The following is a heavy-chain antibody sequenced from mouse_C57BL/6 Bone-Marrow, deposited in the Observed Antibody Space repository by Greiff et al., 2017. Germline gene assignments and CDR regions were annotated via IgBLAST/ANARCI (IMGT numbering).Heavy chain of an antibody. D-gene: IGHD1-1*01. V-gene: IGHV1-82*01. CDR2: IYPGDGDT. J-gene: IGHJ1*03. CDR3: ARPLYYYGSSYWYFDV. Sequence: QVQLKESGPELVKPGASVKISCKASGYAFSSSWMNWVKQRPGKGLEWIGRIYPGDGDTNYTGKFKGKATLTADKSSSTAYMQLSSLTSEDSAVYFCARPLYYYGSSYWYFDVWGTGTTVTVSS. CDR1: GYAFSSSW.